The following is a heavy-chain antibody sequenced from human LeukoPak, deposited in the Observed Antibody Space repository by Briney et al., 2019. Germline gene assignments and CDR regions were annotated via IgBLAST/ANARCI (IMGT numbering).Heavy chain of an antibody. CDR2: IWYDGSYI. J-gene: IGHJ4*02. CDR3: AKIVQFTAATGTGLDY. Sequence: HPGRSLRLSCAASGFTFSHFGMHWVRQAPGKGLDWVAVIWYDGSYIYYADSVKGRFTISRDNSKNTMYLQMNSLRAEDTAVYYCAKIVQFTAATGTGLDYWGQGTLVTVSP. D-gene: IGHD6-13*01. V-gene: IGHV3-33*06. CDR1: GFTFSHFG.